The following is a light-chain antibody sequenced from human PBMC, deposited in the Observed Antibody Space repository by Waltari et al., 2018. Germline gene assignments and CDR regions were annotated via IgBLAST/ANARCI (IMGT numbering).Light chain of an antibody. Sequence: DIQMTQSPSTLSASVGDRVTITCRASQSIGTWLAWYQQKPGKAPKFLIYEANTLENGVAARFSGSGSGTEFTLTISSLQPDDFATYYCQRYNSYPIAFGPGTKVDI. J-gene: IGKJ3*01. V-gene: IGKV1-5*03. CDR3: QRYNSYPIA. CDR1: QSIGTW. CDR2: EAN.